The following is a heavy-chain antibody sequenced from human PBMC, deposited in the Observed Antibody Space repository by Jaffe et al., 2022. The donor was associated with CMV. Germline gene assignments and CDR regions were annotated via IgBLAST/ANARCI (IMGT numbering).Heavy chain of an antibody. V-gene: IGHV3-7*05. CDR3: ARAKIDY. CDR1: GFTLSNYW. Sequence: EVQLVESGGGLVQPGGSLRLSCVASGFTLSNYWMMWVRQAPGRGLEWVANINGDGSAKYYVDSVKGRFTISRDNAKNSLYLQMNSLRVEDTALYYCARAKIDYWGQGTLVTVSS. J-gene: IGHJ4*02. CDR2: INGDGSAK.